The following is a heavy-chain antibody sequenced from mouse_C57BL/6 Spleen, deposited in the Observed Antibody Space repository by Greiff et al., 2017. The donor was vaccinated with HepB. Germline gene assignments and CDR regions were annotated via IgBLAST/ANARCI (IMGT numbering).Heavy chain of an antibody. Sequence: QVQLQQSGAELVKPGASVKMSCKASGYTFTSYWITWVKQRPGQGLEWIGDIYPGSGSTNYNEKFKSKATLTVDTSSSTAYMQLSSLTSEDSAVYYCARDPNCDHYYAMDCWGQGTSVTVSS. CDR2: IYPGSGST. V-gene: IGHV1-55*01. CDR3: ARDPNCDHYYAMDC. CDR1: GYTFTSYW. J-gene: IGHJ4*01. D-gene: IGHD4-1*01.